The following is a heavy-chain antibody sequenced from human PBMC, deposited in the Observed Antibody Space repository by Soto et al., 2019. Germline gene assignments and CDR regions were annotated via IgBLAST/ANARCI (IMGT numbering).Heavy chain of an antibody. J-gene: IGHJ5*02. Sequence: PGESLKISCKGSGYSFTSYWISWVRQMPGKGLEWMGRIDPSDSYTNYSPSFQGHVTISADKSISTAYPQWSSLKASDTAIYYCARFPLYCSGGSCYPNWFDPWGQGTLVTVSS. CDR2: IDPSDSYT. CDR3: ARFPLYCSGGSCYPNWFDP. CDR1: GYSFTSYW. D-gene: IGHD2-15*01. V-gene: IGHV5-10-1*01.